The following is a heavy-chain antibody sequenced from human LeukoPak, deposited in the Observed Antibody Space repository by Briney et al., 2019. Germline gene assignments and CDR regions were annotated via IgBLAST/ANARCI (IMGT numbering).Heavy chain of an antibody. CDR2: IWYDGSNK. CDR1: GFTFSSYG. V-gene: IGHV3-33*01. CDR3: ARARPWTSYYYYGMDV. D-gene: IGHD3/OR15-3a*01. Sequence: QTGGSPRLSCAASGFTFSSYGMHWVRQAPGKGLEWVAVIWYDGSNKYYADSVKGRFTISRDNCKNTLYLQMNSLRAEDTAVYYCARARPWTSYYYYGMDVWGQGTTVTVSS. J-gene: IGHJ6*02.